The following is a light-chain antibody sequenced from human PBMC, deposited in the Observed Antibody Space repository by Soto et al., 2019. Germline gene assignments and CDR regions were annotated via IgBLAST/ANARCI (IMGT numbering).Light chain of an antibody. Sequence: DIQMTQSPSTVSASVGDRVTITCRASQSISSWLAWYQQKPGKAPNLLIYKASSLESGVPSRFSGIGSGTEFTLTISSLQPDDFATYYCQQYNIYPWTFGQGTKVEIK. J-gene: IGKJ1*01. CDR2: KAS. CDR3: QQYNIYPWT. V-gene: IGKV1-5*03. CDR1: QSISSW.